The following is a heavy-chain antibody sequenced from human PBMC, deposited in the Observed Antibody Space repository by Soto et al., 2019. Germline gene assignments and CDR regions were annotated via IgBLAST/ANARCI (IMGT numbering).Heavy chain of an antibody. D-gene: IGHD3-22*01. Sequence: ASVKVSCKASGYTFTSYYMHWVRQAPGQGLEWMGIINPSGGSTSYAQKFQGRVTMTRDTSTSTVYMELSSLRSEDTAVYYCARSTYYYHSSGYYYYDYWGQGTLVTVSS. CDR1: GYTFTSYY. J-gene: IGHJ4*02. CDR2: INPSGGST. CDR3: ARSTYYYHSSGYYYYDY. V-gene: IGHV1-46*01.